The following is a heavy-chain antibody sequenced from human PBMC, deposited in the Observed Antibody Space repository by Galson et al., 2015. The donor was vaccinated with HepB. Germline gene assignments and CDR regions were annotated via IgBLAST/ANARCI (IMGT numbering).Heavy chain of an antibody. V-gene: IGHV3-7*01. J-gene: IGHJ6*02. CDR1: GFSLSSYW. D-gene: IGHD6-19*01. CDR3: TRDSRSGQWGPGGMDV. CDR2: IKQDGSEK. Sequence: SLRLSCAASGFSLSSYWMSWVRQAPGRGLEWVANIKQDGSEKYYVDSVKGRFTISRDNAKTSLYLQMNSLRVEDTAVYYCTRDSRSGQWGPGGMDVWGQGTTVTVYS.